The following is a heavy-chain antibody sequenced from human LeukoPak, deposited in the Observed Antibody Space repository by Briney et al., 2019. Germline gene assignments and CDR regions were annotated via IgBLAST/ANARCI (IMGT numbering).Heavy chain of an antibody. J-gene: IGHJ4*02. Sequence: PGGSLRLSCAATGFTFSTYWMSWVRQAPGKGLEWVANIKQDGSAKYYVDSVKGRFTISRDNAKNPLYLQMNSLRAEDTGVYYCAREGVVGATANHYDYWGQGSLVTVSS. CDR2: IKQDGSAK. CDR3: AREGVVGATANHYDY. CDR1: GFTFSTYW. D-gene: IGHD1-26*01. V-gene: IGHV3-7*01.